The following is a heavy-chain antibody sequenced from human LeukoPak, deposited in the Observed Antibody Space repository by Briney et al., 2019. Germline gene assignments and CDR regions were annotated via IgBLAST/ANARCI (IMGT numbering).Heavy chain of an antibody. Sequence: ASVKVSCKASGYTFTGYYMHWVRQAPGQGLEWMGWINPNSGGTNYAQKFQGRVTMTGDTSISTAYMELSRLRSDDTAVYYCARDYSSSWKNWFDPWGQGTLVTVSS. CDR3: ARDYSSSWKNWFDP. J-gene: IGHJ5*02. V-gene: IGHV1-2*02. CDR1: GYTFTGYY. CDR2: INPNSGGT. D-gene: IGHD6-13*01.